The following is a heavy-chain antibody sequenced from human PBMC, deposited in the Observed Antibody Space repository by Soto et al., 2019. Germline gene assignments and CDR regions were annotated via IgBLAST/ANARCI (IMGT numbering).Heavy chain of an antibody. CDR1: GFTFSSYA. Sequence: GGSLRLSCAASGFTFSSYAMHWVRQAPGKGLEWVAVISYDGSNKYYADSVKGRFTISRDNSRNTVYLQVNSLRIEDTAVYYCARRLTTTVTAMGYWGQGTPVTVSS. V-gene: IGHV3-30-3*01. CDR3: ARRLTTTVTAMGY. J-gene: IGHJ4*02. CDR2: ISYDGSNK. D-gene: IGHD2-21*02.